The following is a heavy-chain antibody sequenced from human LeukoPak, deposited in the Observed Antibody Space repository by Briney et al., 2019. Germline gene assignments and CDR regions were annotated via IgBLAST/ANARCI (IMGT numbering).Heavy chain of an antibody. CDR2: MNPNSGNK. D-gene: IGHD2-2*01. Sequence: ASVKVSCKTSGYTFSTYDINWVRQAAGQGLEWMGWMNPNSGNKGFAQKFQGRATITRDTSITTAYLELSSLRSEDTAVYYCARAIRYQLLSDYWGQGTLVTVSS. V-gene: IGHV1-8*03. CDR1: GYTFSTYD. J-gene: IGHJ4*02. CDR3: ARAIRYQLLSDY.